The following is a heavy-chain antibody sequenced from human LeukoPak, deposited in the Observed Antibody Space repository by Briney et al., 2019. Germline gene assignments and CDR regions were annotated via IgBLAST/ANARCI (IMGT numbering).Heavy chain of an antibody. CDR3: ARGNLPGIAAAGPDY. D-gene: IGHD6-13*01. CDR2: IIPILGIA. Sequence: SVKVSCKASGGTFISYAISWVRQAPGQGLEWMGRIIPILGIANYAQKFQGRVTITADKSTSTAYMELSSLRSEDTAVYYCARGNLPGIAAAGPDYWGQGTLVTVSS. CDR1: GGTFISYA. J-gene: IGHJ4*02. V-gene: IGHV1-69*04.